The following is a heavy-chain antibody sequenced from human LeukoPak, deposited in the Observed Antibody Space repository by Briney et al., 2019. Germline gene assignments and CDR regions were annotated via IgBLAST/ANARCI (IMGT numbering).Heavy chain of an antibody. CDR3: ARRGVYYYDSSGRANYYFDF. V-gene: IGHV1-18*01. Sequence: GASVKVSCKASGYTFINYGINWVRQAPGQGLEWVGWITPYNGNTNYAQKLQGRVTMTTDTSTSTAYMELRSLRPDDTAMHYCARRGVYYYDSSGRANYYFDFWGQGTLVTVSS. D-gene: IGHD3-22*01. CDR1: GYTFINYG. CDR2: ITPYNGNT. J-gene: IGHJ4*02.